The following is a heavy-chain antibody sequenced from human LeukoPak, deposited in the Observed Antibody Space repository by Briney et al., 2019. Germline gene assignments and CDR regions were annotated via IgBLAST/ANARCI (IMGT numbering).Heavy chain of an antibody. CDR3: AKAQGYCGSTTCSLHYFDY. CDR2: ISPGGGTT. D-gene: IGHD2-2*01. J-gene: IGHJ4*02. Sequence: GGTLRLSCAVSGFAFGSEAMSWVRQSPARGLEWVASISPGGGTTYYADYVKGRFTISRDNSKNSLFVQMNSPSAEDTAVYFCAKAQGYCGSTTCSLHYFDYWGQGTLVTVSS. CDR1: GFAFGSEA. V-gene: IGHV3-23*01.